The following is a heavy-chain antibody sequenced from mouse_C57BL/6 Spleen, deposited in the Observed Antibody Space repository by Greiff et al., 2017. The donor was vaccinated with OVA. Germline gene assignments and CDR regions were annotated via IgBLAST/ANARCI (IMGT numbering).Heavy chain of an antibody. V-gene: IGHV1-26*01. CDR1: GYTFTDYY. J-gene: IGHJ1*03. CDR3: ASYLWYFDV. Sequence: EVQLQQSGPELVKPGASVKISCKASGYTFTDYYMNWVKQSHGKSLEWIGDINPNNGGTSYNQKFKGKATLTVDKSSSTAYMELRSLTSEDSAVYYCASYLWYFDVWGTGTTVTVSS. D-gene: IGHD5-1*01. CDR2: INPNNGGT.